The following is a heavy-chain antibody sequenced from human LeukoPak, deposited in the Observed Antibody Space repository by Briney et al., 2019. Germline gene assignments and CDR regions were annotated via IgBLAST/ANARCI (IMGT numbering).Heavy chain of an antibody. CDR1: GYTFTTYY. CDR3: ASADAGGEPDYYFDF. V-gene: IGHV1-46*01. CDR2: INPLGGSA. J-gene: IGHJ4*02. Sequence: ASVKVSCKASGYTFTTYYIHWVRQAPGQGLEWMGIINPLGGSASYAQKFQGRVTMTRDTSTSTVHMVLNRLKFEDTVIYYCASADAGGEPDYYFDFWGQGTLVTVST. D-gene: IGHD3-16*01.